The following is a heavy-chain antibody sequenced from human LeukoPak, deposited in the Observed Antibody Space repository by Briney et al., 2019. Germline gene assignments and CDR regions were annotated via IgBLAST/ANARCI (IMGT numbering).Heavy chain of an antibody. J-gene: IGHJ3*02. Sequence: GESLKISCKGSGYSFTTYWIGWVRQMPGKGLEWVGIIYPGDSDTRYSPSFQGQVTISADKSISTAYLQWSSLKASDTAMYYCARPPYSSNWGAFDIWGQGTMVTVSS. D-gene: IGHD6-13*01. CDR2: IYPGDSDT. CDR1: GYSFTTYW. V-gene: IGHV5-51*01. CDR3: ARPPYSSNWGAFDI.